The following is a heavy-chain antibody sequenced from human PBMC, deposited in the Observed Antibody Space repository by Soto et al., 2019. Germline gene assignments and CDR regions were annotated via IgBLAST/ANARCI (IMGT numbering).Heavy chain of an antibody. J-gene: IGHJ4*02. CDR3: ARRIAAAGHYFDY. CDR1: GGSISSSSYY. Sequence: QLQLQESGPGLVKPSETLSLTCTVSGGSISSSSYYWGWIRQPPGKGLEWIGSFSYGGSTYYNPSLKSRVTISADTSKNQFPQNLSTVTATDTAVYYCARRIAAAGHYFDYWGQGILVTVSS. V-gene: IGHV4-39*01. CDR2: FSYGGST. D-gene: IGHD6-13*01.